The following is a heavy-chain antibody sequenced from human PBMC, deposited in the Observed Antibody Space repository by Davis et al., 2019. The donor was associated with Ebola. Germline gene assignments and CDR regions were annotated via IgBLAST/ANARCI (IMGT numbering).Heavy chain of an antibody. CDR3: AANSRHDYGDYVPN. CDR1: GGSVSSGSYY. J-gene: IGHJ4*02. V-gene: IGHV4-61*01. CDR2: INHSGST. D-gene: IGHD4-17*01. Sequence: PSETLSLTCTVSGGSVSSGSYYWSWIRQPPGKGLEWIGEINHSGSTNYNPSLKSRVTISVDTSKNQFSLKLSSVTAADTAVYYCAANSRHDYGDYVPNWGQGTLVTVFS.